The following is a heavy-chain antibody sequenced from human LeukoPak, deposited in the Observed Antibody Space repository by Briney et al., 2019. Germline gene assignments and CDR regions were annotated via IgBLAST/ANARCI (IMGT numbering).Heavy chain of an antibody. Sequence: PSETLSLTCTASGGSISSYYWSWIRQPPGKGLEWIGYIYYSGSTNYNPSLKSRVTISVDTSKNQFSLKLSSVTAADTAVYYCAREGGYSYGPSPNNWFDPWGQGTLVTVSS. V-gene: IGHV4-59*01. CDR3: AREGGYSYGPSPNNWFDP. CDR2: IYYSGST. J-gene: IGHJ5*02. CDR1: GGSISSYY. D-gene: IGHD5-18*01.